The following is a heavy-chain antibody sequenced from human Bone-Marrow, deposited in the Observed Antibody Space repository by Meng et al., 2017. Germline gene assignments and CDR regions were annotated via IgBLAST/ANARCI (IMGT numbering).Heavy chain of an antibody. CDR3: TKGQGVYSGRSGV. V-gene: IGHV3-23*01. Sequence: GGSLRLSCAASGFTVSHNYMSWVRQAPGKGLEWVSYVTGGGDATYYADSVKGRFTVSRDNSKDTLYLQMNSLRAEDTAVYYCTKGQGVYSGRSGVWGQGTLVTVSS. J-gene: IGHJ4*03. D-gene: IGHD1-26*01. CDR1: GFTVSHNY. CDR2: VTGGGDAT.